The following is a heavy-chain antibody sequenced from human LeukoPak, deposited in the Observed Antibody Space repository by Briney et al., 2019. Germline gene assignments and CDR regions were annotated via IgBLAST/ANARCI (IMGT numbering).Heavy chain of an antibody. Sequence: SETLSLTCIVSGDSIKSYYWNWIRQAPGKALEWIGHIHNNGDIAYNFSLKSRVTISMDTSKNQFSLKLSSVTAADTAVYYCGRWGYFDIGNYFVVDYWGQGTVVTVSS. CDR2: IHNNGDI. D-gene: IGHD3-22*01. V-gene: IGHV4-59*01. J-gene: IGHJ4*02. CDR1: GDSIKSYY. CDR3: GRWGYFDIGNYFVVDY.